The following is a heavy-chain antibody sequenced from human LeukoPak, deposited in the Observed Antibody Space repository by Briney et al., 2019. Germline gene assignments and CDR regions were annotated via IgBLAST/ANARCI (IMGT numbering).Heavy chain of an antibody. J-gene: IGHJ3*01. CDR3: ARRRQVTSYSPYAFDV. CDR2: IYHSGST. CDR1: GGSISSGGYS. V-gene: IGHV4-30-2*01. Sequence: PPQTLSLTCAVSGGSISSGGYSWSWIRQPPGKGLEWIGYIYHSGSTYYNPSLKSRVTISLDTSKNQFSLRLASVTATDTAVYYCARRRQVTSYSPYAFDVWGQGTMVTVSS. D-gene: IGHD2-15*01.